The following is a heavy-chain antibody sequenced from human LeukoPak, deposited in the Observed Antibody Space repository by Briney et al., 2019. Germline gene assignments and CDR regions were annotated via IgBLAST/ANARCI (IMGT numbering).Heavy chain of an antibody. CDR3: ATYKVGAVFDY. Sequence: GGSLRLSCAASGFTFSTFWMSCARQAPGRGLGWVANIKQDGSEKSYVDSVKGRFTISRDNAKNTLYLQMNSLRAEDTAVYYCATYKVGAVFDYWGQGTLVTVSS. CDR2: IKQDGSEK. D-gene: IGHD1-26*01. V-gene: IGHV3-7*01. J-gene: IGHJ4*02. CDR1: GFTFSTFW.